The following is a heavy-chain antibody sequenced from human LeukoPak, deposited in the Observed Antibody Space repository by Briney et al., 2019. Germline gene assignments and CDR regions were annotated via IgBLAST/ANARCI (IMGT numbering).Heavy chain of an antibody. CDR3: ARGDCSSTSCYAGRSYYFDY. V-gene: IGHV1-2*02. J-gene: IGHJ4*02. Sequence: ASVKVSCKASRYTFTGYYMHWVRQAPGQGLEWMGWINPNSGVTDYAQNFQGRVTMTRDTSISTAYVELSRLRSDDTAVYYCARGDCSSTSCYAGRSYYFDYWGQGTLVTVSS. CDR1: RYTFTGYY. D-gene: IGHD2-2*01. CDR2: INPNSGVT.